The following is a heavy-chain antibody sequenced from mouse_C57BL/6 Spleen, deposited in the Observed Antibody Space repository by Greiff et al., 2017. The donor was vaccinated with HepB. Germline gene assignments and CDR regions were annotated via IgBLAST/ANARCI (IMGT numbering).Heavy chain of an antibody. CDR3: ARGGYYGYEDYAMDY. Sequence: QVQLQQSGAELVRPGTSVKMSCKASGYTFTNYWIGWAKQRPGHGLEWIGDIYPGGGYTNYNEKFKGKATLTADKSSSTAYMQFSSLTSEDSAIYNCARGGYYGYEDYAMDYWGQGTSVTVSS. CDR2: IYPGGGYT. CDR1: GYTFTNYW. D-gene: IGHD2-2*01. V-gene: IGHV1-63*01. J-gene: IGHJ4*01.